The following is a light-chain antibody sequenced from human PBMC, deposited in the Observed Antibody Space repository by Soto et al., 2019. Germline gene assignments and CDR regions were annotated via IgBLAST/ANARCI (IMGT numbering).Light chain of an antibody. Sequence: EIVLTQSPATLFLSPGERASLSCRASQTISAYLAWYQQKPGQPPRLIIYDASKRATGIPARFSVSGSGTDFPLTLSRLEPEDFGVYYCQQRGNWPLTFGGGNKVEI. CDR1: QTISAY. CDR2: DAS. J-gene: IGKJ4*01. V-gene: IGKV3-11*01. CDR3: QQRGNWPLT.